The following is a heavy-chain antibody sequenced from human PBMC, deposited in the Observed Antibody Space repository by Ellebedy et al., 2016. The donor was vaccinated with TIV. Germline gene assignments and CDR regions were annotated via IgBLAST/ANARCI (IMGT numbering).Heavy chain of an antibody. CDR3: ARSKEEALIDY. CDR2: VNPVSGGT. Sequence: AASVKVSCKASGYTFTYYYIHWVRQATGQGLEWMGWVNPVSGGTNYAQKFQDGVTMTRDTSISTAYMELSSLTSDDTAIYYCARSKEEALIDYWGQGTLVTVSS. J-gene: IGHJ4*01. CDR1: GYTFTYYY. V-gene: IGHV1-2*02.